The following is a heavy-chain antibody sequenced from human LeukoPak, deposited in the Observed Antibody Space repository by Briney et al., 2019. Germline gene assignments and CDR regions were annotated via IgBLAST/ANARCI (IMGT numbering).Heavy chain of an antibody. CDR1: GGSISSGDYY. D-gene: IGHD6-19*01. CDR2: IYYSGST. J-gene: IGHJ3*02. V-gene: IGHV4-30-4*08. CDR3: ARGRSSGWDDAFDI. Sequence: SETLSLTCTVSGGSISSGDYYWSWIRQPPGKGLEWIGYIYYSGSTYYNPSLKSRVTISVDTSKNQFSLKLSSVTAADTAVYYCARGRSSGWDDAFDIWGQGTIVTVSS.